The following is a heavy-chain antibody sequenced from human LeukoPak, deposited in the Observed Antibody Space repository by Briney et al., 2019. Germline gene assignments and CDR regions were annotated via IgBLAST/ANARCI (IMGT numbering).Heavy chain of an antibody. CDR2: INPSGGST. Sequence: GASVKVSCKASGYTFTSYYMHWVRQAPGQGLEWMGIINPSGGSTSYAQKFQGRVTMTRDTSTSTVYMELSSLRSEDTAVYYCAREGPTMIVEQETGGYWGQGTLVTVSS. CDR1: GYTFTSYY. V-gene: IGHV1-46*01. J-gene: IGHJ4*02. CDR3: AREGPTMIVEQETGGY. D-gene: IGHD3-22*01.